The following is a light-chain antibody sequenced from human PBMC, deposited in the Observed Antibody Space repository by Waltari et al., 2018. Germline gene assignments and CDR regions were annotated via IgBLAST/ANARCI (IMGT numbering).Light chain of an antibody. CDR3: QQSYSSPPT. CDR2: AAP. J-gene: IGKJ1*01. V-gene: IGKV1-39*01. CDR1: QNISRY. Sequence: DIQMTQSPSSLSASIGDRVTITCRPSQNISRYLNWYQHEPGKDPKLLIHAAPTLQSGVPXXXXXXXXXXXXXXXISTLQPEDFAVYYCQQSYSSPPTFGRGTKVEIK.